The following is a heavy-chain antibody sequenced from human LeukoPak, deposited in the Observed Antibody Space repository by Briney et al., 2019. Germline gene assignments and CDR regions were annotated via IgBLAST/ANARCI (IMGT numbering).Heavy chain of an antibody. CDR1: GCSFSSHG. CDR2: TWFDDSYQ. Sequence: GGSLRLSCAASGCSFSSHGMHWVRQAPGKGLEWVGVTWFDDSYQHYAGSVRGRFTISRDNSKNTVYLQMNSLRAEDTAVYYCARETYSLADVWGQGTTVIVSS. D-gene: IGHD4-11*01. J-gene: IGHJ6*02. CDR3: ARETYSLADV. V-gene: IGHV3-33*01.